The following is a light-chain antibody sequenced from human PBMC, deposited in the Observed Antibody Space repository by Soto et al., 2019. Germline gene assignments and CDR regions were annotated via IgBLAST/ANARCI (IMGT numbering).Light chain of an antibody. Sequence: DIPLTQSPSTLSASVGDRVTITCRASQTISNWLAWYQVKPGKAPKLLMHDASSLKSGVPSRFSGSGSGTEFTLTISSLQPDDFATYYCQHYNSYSEAFGQGTKVDTK. CDR3: QHYNSYSEA. CDR2: DAS. J-gene: IGKJ1*01. CDR1: QTISNW. V-gene: IGKV1-5*01.